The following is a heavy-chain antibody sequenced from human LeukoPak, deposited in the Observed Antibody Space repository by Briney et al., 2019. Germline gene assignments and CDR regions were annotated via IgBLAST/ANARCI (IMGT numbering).Heavy chain of an antibody. J-gene: IGHJ5*02. CDR2: ISSSSYI. D-gene: IGHD2-15*01. V-gene: IGHV3-21*01. CDR1: GFTFSSYS. Sequence: PGGSLGLSCAASGFTFSSYSMNWVRQAPGKGLEWVSSISSSSYIYYADSVKGRSTISRDNAKNSLYLQMNSLRAEDTAVYYCARDYCSGGSCYSAPDWFDPWGQGTLVTVSS. CDR3: ARDYCSGGSCYSAPDWFDP.